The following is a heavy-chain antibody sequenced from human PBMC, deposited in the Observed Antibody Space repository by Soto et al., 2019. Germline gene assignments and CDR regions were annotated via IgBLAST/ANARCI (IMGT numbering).Heavy chain of an antibody. CDR3: ARGCGYSYGNPPFYYYYYRMDV. CDR2: INHSGST. D-gene: IGHD5-18*01. V-gene: IGHV4-34*01. Sequence: SETLSLTCAVYGGSFSGYYWSWIRQPPGKGLEWIGEINHSGSTNYNPSLKSRVTISVDTSKNQFSLKLSSVTAADTAVYHCARGCGYSYGNPPFYYYYYRMDVWGQGTTVTVSS. J-gene: IGHJ6*02. CDR1: GGSFSGYY.